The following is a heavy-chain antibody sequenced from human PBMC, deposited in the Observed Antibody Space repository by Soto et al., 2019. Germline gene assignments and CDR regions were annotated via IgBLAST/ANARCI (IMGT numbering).Heavy chain of an antibody. CDR1: GGNISSYY. J-gene: IGHJ3*02. D-gene: IGHD1-26*01. CDR3: ARDLGSAAFDI. Sequence: PSETLSLTCTVSGGNISSYYWSWIRQPPGKGLEYIGYIYYSGSTNYNPSLKSRVTISVDTSKNQFSLKLSSVTAAATAVYYCARDLGSAAFDIWGQGTMVTVSS. V-gene: IGHV4-59*01. CDR2: IYYSGST.